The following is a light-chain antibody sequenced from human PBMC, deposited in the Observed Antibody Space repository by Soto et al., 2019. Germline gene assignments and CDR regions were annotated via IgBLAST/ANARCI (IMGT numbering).Light chain of an antibody. CDR3: QTWGTGIQV. J-gene: IGLJ2*01. CDR2: LNSDGSH. CDR1: SGHSSYA. Sequence: QLVLTQSPSASASLGASVKLTCTLSSGHSSYAIAWHQQRPEKGPRYLMKLNSDGSHSKGDGIPDRFSGSSSGAERYLTNSSLQSEDEADYYCQTWGTGIQVFGGGTELTVL. V-gene: IGLV4-69*01.